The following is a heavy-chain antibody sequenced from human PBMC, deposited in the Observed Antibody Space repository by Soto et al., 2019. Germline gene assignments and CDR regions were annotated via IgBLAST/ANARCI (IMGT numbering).Heavy chain of an antibody. CDR1: GGAISNPIYY. J-gene: IGHJ5*01. Sequence: QLQLQESGPGLVKPSETLSLTCSVSGGAISNPIYYWAWISQPPGKGLEWIGSIFDSGSAYYNPSLKSRVTMSVDTSQNQFSLKLSSVTAADTAVYYCAGRTSLTSVEIFSGGLSGYNWVDPWGRGTLVTVSS. V-gene: IGHV4-39*01. CDR3: AGRTSLTSVEIFSGGLSGYNWVDP. CDR2: IFDSGSA. D-gene: IGHD3-3*01.